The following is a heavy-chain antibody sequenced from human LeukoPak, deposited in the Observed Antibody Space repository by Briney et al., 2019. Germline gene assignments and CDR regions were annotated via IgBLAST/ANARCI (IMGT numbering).Heavy chain of an antibody. D-gene: IGHD3-3*01. CDR1: GFTFSSYS. Sequence: PGGSLRLSCAASGFTFSSYSMNWVRQAPGKGLEWVSSISSSSSYIYYADSVKGRFTISRDNAKNSLYLQMNSLGAEDTAVYYCARDFDYDFWSGYSVTPSMGYFDYWGQGTLVTVSS. V-gene: IGHV3-21*01. J-gene: IGHJ4*02. CDR2: ISSSSSYI. CDR3: ARDFDYDFWSGYSVTPSMGYFDY.